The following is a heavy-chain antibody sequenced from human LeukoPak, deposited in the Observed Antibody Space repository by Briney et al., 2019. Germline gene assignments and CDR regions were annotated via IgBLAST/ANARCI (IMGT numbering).Heavy chain of an antibody. Sequence: GGSLRLSCAASGVTVSSDYMSWVRQAPGKGLEWVSVIYRDGNTYYADSVKGRFTISRHNSKNTLFLQMDSLRTEDTAIYYCASRMTFGGQGTIVTVSS. V-gene: IGHV3-53*04. J-gene: IGHJ4*02. CDR3: ASRMTF. CDR1: GVTVSSDY. D-gene: IGHD2/OR15-2a*01. CDR2: IYRDGNT.